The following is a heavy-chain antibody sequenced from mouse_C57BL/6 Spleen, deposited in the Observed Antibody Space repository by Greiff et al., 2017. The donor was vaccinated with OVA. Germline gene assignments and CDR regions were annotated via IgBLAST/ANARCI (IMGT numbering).Heavy chain of an antibody. J-gene: IGHJ2*01. CDR3: ARSEVTYPYYFDY. CDR2: IYPGDGDT. Sequence: VQLQQSGPELVKPGASVKISCKASGYAFSSSWMNWVKQRPGKGLEWIGRIYPGDGDTNYNGKFKGKATLTADKSSSTAYMQLSSLTSEDSAVYFCARSEVTYPYYFDYWGQGTTLTVSS. CDR1: GYAFSSSW. V-gene: IGHV1-82*01. D-gene: IGHD2-1*01.